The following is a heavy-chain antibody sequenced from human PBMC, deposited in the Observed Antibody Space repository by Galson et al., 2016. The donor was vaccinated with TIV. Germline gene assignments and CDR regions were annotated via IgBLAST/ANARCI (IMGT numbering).Heavy chain of an antibody. CDR3: ARDGYRFGNYFDF. Sequence: SVKVSCKASGYTFTSYYMHWVRQAPGQGLEWMGMINPSGGSTTYAQKFQGRVTMTRDMSTTTVHMELSSLRSEDTAVYYCARDGYRFGNYFDFWGQGTLVTVSS. D-gene: IGHD5-12*01. CDR2: INPSGGST. CDR1: GYTFTSYY. J-gene: IGHJ4*02. V-gene: IGHV1-46*01.